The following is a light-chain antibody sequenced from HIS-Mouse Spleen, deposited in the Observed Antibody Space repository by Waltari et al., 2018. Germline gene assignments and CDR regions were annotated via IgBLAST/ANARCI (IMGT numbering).Light chain of an antibody. V-gene: IGLV2-18*02. J-gene: IGLJ2*01. CDR1: SSDVGSYNR. CDR2: EVS. Sequence: QSALTQPPSVSGSPGQSVTISCTGTSSDVGSYNRVSWYQQPPGTAPKLMIYEVSNRPSGVPDRFSGSKSGNTASLTISGLQAEDEADYYYSSYTSSSTVVFGGGTKLTVL. CDR3: SSYTSSSTVV.